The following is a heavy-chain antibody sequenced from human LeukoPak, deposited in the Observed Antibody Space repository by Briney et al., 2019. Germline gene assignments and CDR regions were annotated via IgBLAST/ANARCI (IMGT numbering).Heavy chain of an antibody. V-gene: IGHV4-30-4*08. CDR2: IYYSGST. J-gene: IGHJ3*01. CDR3: ARGFSAFDF. D-gene: IGHD3-3*01. Sequence: SETLSLTCTVSGGSISSGDYYWSWIRQPPGKGLEWIGYIYYSGSTYYNPSLKGRFTISVDTSTNQFSLKLTSVTAADTAVYYCARGFSAFDFWGQGTMVIVSP. CDR1: GGSISSGDYY.